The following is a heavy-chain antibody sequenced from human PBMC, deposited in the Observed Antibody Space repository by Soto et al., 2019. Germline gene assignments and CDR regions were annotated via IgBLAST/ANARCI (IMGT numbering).Heavy chain of an antibody. CDR1: GYSFSNYW. V-gene: IGHV5-51*01. J-gene: IGHJ4*02. D-gene: IGHD6-19*01. CDR2: MYPGDYET. Sequence: GESLKISCKAPGYSFSNYWIAWVRQMAGKGMEWMGIMYPGDYETRYSRSFQGKVTISADKSTSTAYLQWSSLKASDSAIYDCVSHSGQWLVEIYWGQGTLVTVSS. CDR3: VSHSGQWLVEIY.